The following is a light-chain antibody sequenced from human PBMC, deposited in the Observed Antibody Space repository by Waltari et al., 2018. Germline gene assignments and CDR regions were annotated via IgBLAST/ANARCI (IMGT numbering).Light chain of an antibody. CDR1: QRIGSW. Sequence: DIQMTQSPSTLSASVGDRVTITCRASQRIGSWLAWYQQKPGKAPKFLIFKVSNLESGVTSRFSGSGSGTEFTLTISSLQPDDFATYYCQQYQSYPLTFGGGSKVEIK. J-gene: IGKJ4*01. CDR3: QQYQSYPLT. V-gene: IGKV1-5*03. CDR2: KVS.